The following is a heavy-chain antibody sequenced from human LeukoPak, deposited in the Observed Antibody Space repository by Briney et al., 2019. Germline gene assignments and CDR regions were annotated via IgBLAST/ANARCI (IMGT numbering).Heavy chain of an antibody. CDR1: GGSITSYY. CDR2: IYYSGST. D-gene: IGHD2-2*01. J-gene: IGHJ6*03. Sequence: SETLPLTCTVSGGSITSYYWSWIRQPPGKGLEWIGYIYYSGSTNYNPSLKSRVAISVDTSKNQFSLKLSSVTAADTAVYYCARLAHLGYCSSTSCPPPQTYYMDVWGKGTTVTVSS. V-gene: IGHV4-59*01. CDR3: ARLAHLGYCSSTSCPPPQTYYMDV.